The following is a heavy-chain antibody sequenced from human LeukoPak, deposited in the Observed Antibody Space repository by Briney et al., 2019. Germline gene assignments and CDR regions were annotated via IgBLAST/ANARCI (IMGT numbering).Heavy chain of an antibody. CDR3: ASLQGSGTYYDFWSGYSPWFDP. CDR1: GGFSSFYY. V-gene: IGHV4-4*09. Sequence: SETLSLTCTVSGGFSSFYYWTWIRQPPGKGLEWIGNIHTSGSTDYSPSLKSRVTMSIDTSKNQFSLRLSSVTAADTAVYYCASLQGSGTYYDFWSGYSPWFDPWGQGTLVTVSS. J-gene: IGHJ5*02. D-gene: IGHD3-3*01. CDR2: IHTSGST.